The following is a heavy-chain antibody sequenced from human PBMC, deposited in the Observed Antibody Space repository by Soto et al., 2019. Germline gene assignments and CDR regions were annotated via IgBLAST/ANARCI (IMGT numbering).Heavy chain of an antibody. CDR1: GESFNGYY. CDR2: IHHSGST. Sequence: SETLSLTCSAYGESFNGYYWSWIRQPPGKGLEWIGEIHHSGSTNYNPSLKSRVTFSIDTSKRQFSLKVRSVTAADTAVYYCARGKRGSSWYRGEEKYYYYGMDVWGQGTPVTVSS. V-gene: IGHV4-34*01. CDR3: ARGKRGSSWYRGEEKYYYYGMDV. J-gene: IGHJ6*02. D-gene: IGHD6-13*01.